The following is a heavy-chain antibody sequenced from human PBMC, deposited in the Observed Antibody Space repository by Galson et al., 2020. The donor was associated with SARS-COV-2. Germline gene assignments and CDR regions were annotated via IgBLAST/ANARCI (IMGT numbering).Heavy chain of an antibody. CDR1: GYSFTDYY. V-gene: IGHV1-2*02. Sequence: ASVKVSCKASGYSFTDYYMHWVRQAPGQGLEWMGWINPNGGGTNYAQKFQGRVTMTRDTSISTAYMELSRLRSDDTAVYYCARQPQLSWSPPYYWGQGTLVTVSS. D-gene: IGHD2-2*01. CDR3: ARQPQLSWSPPYY. CDR2: INPNGGGT. J-gene: IGHJ4*02.